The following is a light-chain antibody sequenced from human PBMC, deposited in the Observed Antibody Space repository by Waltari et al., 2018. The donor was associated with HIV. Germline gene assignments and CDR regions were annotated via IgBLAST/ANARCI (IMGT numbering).Light chain of an antibody. V-gene: IGLV1-40*01. Sequence: QPVPPPPPSPPGAPGPRVTPSRTRRTPNLPAPADVPPYQQLPGTAPKLLIYGNNKRPSGVSDRFSGSKSGTSASLAITGLQAEDEADYYCQSYDSSLSGSVFGGGTKVTVL. J-gene: IGLJ2*01. CDR1: TPNLPAPAD. CDR2: GNN. CDR3: QSYDSSLSGSV.